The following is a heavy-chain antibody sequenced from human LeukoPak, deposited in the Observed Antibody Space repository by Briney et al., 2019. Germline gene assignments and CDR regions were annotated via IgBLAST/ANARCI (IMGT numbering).Heavy chain of an antibody. D-gene: IGHD1-1*01. Sequence: ASVTVSCKASGGTFSSYAISWVRQAPGQGLEWMGGIIPIFGTANCAQKFQGRVTITTDESTSTAYMELSSLRSEDTAVYYCARTNWNDAFDIWGQGTMVTVSS. CDR1: GGTFSSYA. V-gene: IGHV1-69*05. J-gene: IGHJ3*02. CDR2: IIPIFGTA. CDR3: ARTNWNDAFDI.